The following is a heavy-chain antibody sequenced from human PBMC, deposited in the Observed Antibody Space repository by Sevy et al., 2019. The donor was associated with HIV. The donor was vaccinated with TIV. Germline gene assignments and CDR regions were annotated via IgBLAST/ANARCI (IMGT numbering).Heavy chain of an antibody. D-gene: IGHD5-18*01. Sequence: GGYLRLSCAASGFTFSSYGMHWVRQAPGKGLEWVAVISYDGSNKYYADSVKGRFTISRDNSKNTLYLQMNSLRAEDTAVYYCAKDFGLRFTWIQLWALGYWGQGTLVTVSS. CDR3: AKDFGLRFTWIQLWALGY. J-gene: IGHJ4*02. CDR1: GFTFSSYG. V-gene: IGHV3-30*18. CDR2: ISYDGSNK.